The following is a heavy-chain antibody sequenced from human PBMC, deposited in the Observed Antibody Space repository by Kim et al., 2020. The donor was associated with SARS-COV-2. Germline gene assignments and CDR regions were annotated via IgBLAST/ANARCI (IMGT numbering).Heavy chain of an antibody. CDR3: ARNSDSGFDY. D-gene: IGHD1-26*01. CDR1: GYTFSNYY. J-gene: IGHJ4*02. Sequence: ASVKVSCKASGYTFSNYYIHWVRQAPGQGLEWMGFLNPSGGRTSCAQKFQDRLTMTRDTSTSTVYMELRRLRSDDTAVYYCARNSDSGFDYWGQGTLVTVSS. V-gene: IGHV1-46*01. CDR2: LNPSGGRT.